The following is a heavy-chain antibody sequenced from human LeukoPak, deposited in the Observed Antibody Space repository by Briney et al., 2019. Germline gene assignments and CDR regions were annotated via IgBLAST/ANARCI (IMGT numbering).Heavy chain of an antibody. Sequence: ASVNLSCKASGYTFPSYRISWVRQPPRQGPEWMRWISAYNGNTNYAQKLQGRVTMTTDTSTSTEYMEMRSLRSDDTAVYYCARERAPYCYYYFGMDVWGQGTTVTVSS. CDR3: ARERAPYCYYYFGMDV. J-gene: IGHJ6*02. CDR1: GYTFPSYR. CDR2: ISAYNGNT. V-gene: IGHV1-18*01.